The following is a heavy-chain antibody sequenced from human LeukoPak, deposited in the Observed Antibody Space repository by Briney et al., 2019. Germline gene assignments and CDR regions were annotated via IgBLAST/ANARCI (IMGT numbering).Heavy chain of an antibody. J-gene: IGHJ5*02. CDR1: GGCLINCY. V-gene: IGHV4-34*01. CDR2: IDHSGGT. CDR3: AMVLWQSARPGP. Sequence: SETLSLTCAVYGGCLINCYWSWIRQSPGKGLEWIGDIDHSGGTSYNPALRSRVTMSIDPSRNQFYLKINSVTASDTTVYYCAMVLWQSARPGPWDQGSLVTVSS. D-gene: IGHD2/OR15-2a*01.